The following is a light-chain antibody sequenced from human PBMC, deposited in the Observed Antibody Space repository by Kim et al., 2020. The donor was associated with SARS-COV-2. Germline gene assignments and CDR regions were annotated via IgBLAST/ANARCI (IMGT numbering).Light chain of an antibody. V-gene: IGKV1-12*01. CDR2: SAT. Sequence: SASVGDRVTITCRASQGISSRLAWYQQRPGKAPQLLIYSATSLQSGVPSRFSGSGSGTDFTLTISSLQTEDIATYYCQQANSFPYTFGQGTNLEI. CDR3: QQANSFPYT. CDR1: QGISSR. J-gene: IGKJ2*01.